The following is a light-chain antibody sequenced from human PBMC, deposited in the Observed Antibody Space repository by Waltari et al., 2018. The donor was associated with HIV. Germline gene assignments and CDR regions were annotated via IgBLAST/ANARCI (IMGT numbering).Light chain of an antibody. J-gene: IGLJ2*01. Sequence: QSVLTQPPSASGTPGQRVTISCSGSSSTIGTNYVSWYQQLPGTAPKVVIYRNKQRPSGVPDRFSGSKSGTSASLAINGLRSEDEANYYCAVWDDTLRGVFGGGTKLTVL. CDR3: AVWDDTLRGV. V-gene: IGLV1-47*01. CDR1: SSTIGTNY. CDR2: RNK.